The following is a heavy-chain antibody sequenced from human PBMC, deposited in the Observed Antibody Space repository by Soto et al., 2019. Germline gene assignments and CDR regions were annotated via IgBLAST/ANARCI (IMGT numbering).Heavy chain of an antibody. CDR2: ISSSSSTI. Sequence: GGSLRLSCAASGFTFSSYSMNWVRQAPGKGLEWVSYISSSSSTIYYADSVKGRFTISRDNAKNSLYLQMNSLRAEDTAVYYCARDSYDYIWGSYRYYWGQGTLVTVSS. CDR3: ARDSYDYIWGSYRYY. J-gene: IGHJ4*02. D-gene: IGHD3-16*02. V-gene: IGHV3-48*01. CDR1: GFTFSSYS.